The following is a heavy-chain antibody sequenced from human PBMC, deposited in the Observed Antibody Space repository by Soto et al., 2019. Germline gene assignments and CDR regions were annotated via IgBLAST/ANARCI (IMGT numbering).Heavy chain of an antibody. CDR2: IYPGDSAT. J-gene: IGHJ6*02. CDR3: ARLRGWRLDYYYGMDV. D-gene: IGHD2-15*01. Sequence: GESLQISCKGSGYSFTSYWSGWVRKITGKSLEWMGIIYPGDSATRYSPSFQGQVTISADKSISTAYLQWSSLKASDTAMYFCARLRGWRLDYYYGMDVWGQGTMVTDSS. CDR1: GYSFTSYW. V-gene: IGHV5-51*01.